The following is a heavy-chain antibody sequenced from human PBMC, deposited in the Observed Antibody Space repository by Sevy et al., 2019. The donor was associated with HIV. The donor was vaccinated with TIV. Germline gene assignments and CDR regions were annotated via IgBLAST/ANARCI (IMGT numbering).Heavy chain of an antibody. CDR2: ISGSANYI. D-gene: IGHD3-10*01. CDR1: GFTFNTYT. Sequence: GALRLYCIASGFTFNTYTMNWVRQAPGKGLEWVSSISGSANYIYYADSVKGRFTISRDNAKNSLFLQMNSLRVEDTAVYYCARPYGSGSWEAFDIWGQGTMVTVSS. V-gene: IGHV3-21*06. CDR3: ARPYGSGSWEAFDI. J-gene: IGHJ3*02.